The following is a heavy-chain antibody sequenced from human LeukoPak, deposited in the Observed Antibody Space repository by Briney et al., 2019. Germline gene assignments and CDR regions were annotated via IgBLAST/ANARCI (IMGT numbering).Heavy chain of an antibody. CDR1: GFTFSSYG. D-gene: IGHD3-10*01. CDR3: ARDGQLLWFGELLGDFDY. V-gene: IGHV3-30*02. Sequence: PGGSLRLSCAASGFTFSSYGMHWVRQAPGKGLEWVAFIRYDGSNKYYADSVKGRFTISRDNSKNTLYLQMNSLRAEDTAVYYCARDGQLLWFGELLGDFDYWGQGTLVTVSS. J-gene: IGHJ4*02. CDR2: IRYDGSNK.